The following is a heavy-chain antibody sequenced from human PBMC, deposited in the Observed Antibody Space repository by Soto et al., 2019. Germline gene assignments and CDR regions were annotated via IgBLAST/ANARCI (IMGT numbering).Heavy chain of an antibody. CDR2: ISSSSSYI. J-gene: IGHJ4*02. D-gene: IGHD6-13*01. CDR1: GFPFSSYS. V-gene: IGHV3-21*01. Sequence: GGSLSLSCAASGFPFSSYSMNWVRQAPGKGLEWVSSISSSSSYIYYADSVKGRFTISRDNAKNSLCLQMNSLRAEDTAVYYCARVPLSSSWSFDYWGQGTLVTVS. CDR3: ARVPLSSSWSFDY.